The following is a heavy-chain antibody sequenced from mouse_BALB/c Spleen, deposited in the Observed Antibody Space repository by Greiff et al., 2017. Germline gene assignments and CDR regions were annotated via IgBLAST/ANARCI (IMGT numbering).Heavy chain of an antibody. Sequence: EVNVVESGGGLVQPGGSLKLSCAASGFTFSSYGMSWVRQTPDKRLELVATINSNGGSTYYPDSVKGRFTISRDNAKNTLYLQMSSLKSEDTAMYYCARGDIYYGNYGYAMDYWGQGTSVTVSS. CDR1: GFTFSSYG. V-gene: IGHV5-6-3*01. CDR2: INSNGGST. CDR3: ARGDIYYGNYGYAMDY. D-gene: IGHD2-1*01. J-gene: IGHJ4*01.